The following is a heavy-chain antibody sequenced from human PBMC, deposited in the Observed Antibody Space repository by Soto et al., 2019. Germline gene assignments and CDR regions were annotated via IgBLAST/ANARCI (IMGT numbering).Heavy chain of an antibody. CDR2: VYYSGNT. V-gene: IGHV4-59*01. CDR3: ARVGRGSFDY. CDR1: GGSISTYY. Sequence: PSETLSLTCTVSGGSISTYYWSWIRQPPGKGLEWIGYVYYSGNTNYNPSLKSRLTISVDTSKNQFSLKLSSVTAADTAVYYCARVGRGSFDYGGQGTLVTVSS. J-gene: IGHJ4*02. D-gene: IGHD3-10*01.